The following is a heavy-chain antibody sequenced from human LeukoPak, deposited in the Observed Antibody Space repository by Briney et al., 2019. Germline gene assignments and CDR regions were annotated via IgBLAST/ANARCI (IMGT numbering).Heavy chain of an antibody. V-gene: IGHV3-21*01. J-gene: IGHJ4*02. CDR2: ISSSSSYI. Sequence: GGSLRPSCAASGFTFSSYSMNWVRQAPGKGLEWVSSISSSSSYIYYADSVKGRFTISRDNAKNSLYLQMNSLRAEDTAVYYCARDRRYSYRFFDYWDQGTLVTVSS. CDR1: GFTFSSYS. D-gene: IGHD5-18*01. CDR3: ARDRRYSYRFFDY.